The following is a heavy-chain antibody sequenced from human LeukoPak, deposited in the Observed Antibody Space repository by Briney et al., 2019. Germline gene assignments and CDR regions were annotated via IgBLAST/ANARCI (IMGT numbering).Heavy chain of an antibody. J-gene: IGHJ4*02. CDR2: ISYKGGPT. V-gene: IGHV3-64*02. CDR1: GFPLSSFS. D-gene: IGHD6-13*01. Sequence: GGSLRLSCAASGFPLSSFSMHWVRQSPGRGLEYVSAISYKGGPTYYADSVKGRFTISRDNSKNTLYLQMNSLRAEDTAVYYCTREVQAAGKTLDYWGQGTLITVSS. CDR3: TREVQAAGKTLDY.